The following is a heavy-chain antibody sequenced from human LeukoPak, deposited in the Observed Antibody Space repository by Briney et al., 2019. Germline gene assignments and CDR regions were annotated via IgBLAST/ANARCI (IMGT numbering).Heavy chain of an antibody. V-gene: IGHV3-69-1*01. D-gene: IGHD3-22*01. CDR1: GISFRNYA. CDR3: AILLADYYDSSGNFDY. Sequence: GGSLRLSCAASGISFRNYAMSWVRQAPARGPEWVSSLRGNDGTFYADSVKGRFTISRDNAKNSLYLQMNSLRAEDTAVYYCAILLADYYDSSGNFDYWGQGTLVTVSS. CDR2: LRGNDGT. J-gene: IGHJ4*02.